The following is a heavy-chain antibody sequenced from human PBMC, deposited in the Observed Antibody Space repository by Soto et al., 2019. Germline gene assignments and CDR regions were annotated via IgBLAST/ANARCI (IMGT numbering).Heavy chain of an antibody. Sequence: EVQLVESGGGLVQPGGSLRLSCAASGFTFSSYSMNWVRQAPGKGLEWVSYISSSSSTIYYAASVKGRFTISRDNAKNSLYLQMNSLRAEDTAVYYCARDRYGSGSYYVDYYYYYMDVWGKGTTVTVSS. J-gene: IGHJ6*03. D-gene: IGHD3-10*01. CDR3: ARDRYGSGSYYVDYYYYYMDV. V-gene: IGHV3-48*01. CDR2: ISSSSSTI. CDR1: GFTFSSYS.